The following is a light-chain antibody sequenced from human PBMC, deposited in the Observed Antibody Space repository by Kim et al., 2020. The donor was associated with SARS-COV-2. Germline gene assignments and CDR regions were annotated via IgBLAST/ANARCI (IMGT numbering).Light chain of an antibody. V-gene: IGLV1-40*01. J-gene: IGLJ2*01. Sequence: RVPISCTGSKSNSGPGYDVHWYQHVPGTAPKLLIHTNDNRPSGVPDRFSGSRSGTSASLAITGLQPEDEGDYYCQSYDTFLSTSLFGGGTQLTVL. CDR3: QSYDTFLSTSL. CDR2: TND. CDR1: KSNSGPGYD.